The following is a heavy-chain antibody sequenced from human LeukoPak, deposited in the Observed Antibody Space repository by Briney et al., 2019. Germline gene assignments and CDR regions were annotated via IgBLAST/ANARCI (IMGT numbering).Heavy chain of an antibody. V-gene: IGHV3-21*01. CDR2: ISSSSPYI. Sequence: GGSLRLSCAASGFTFSDYSMNWVRQAPGKGLEWVASISSSSPYIYYTDSVKGRFTISRDNAKNSLYLQMNSLRAEDTAVYYCAELGITMIGGVWGKGTTVTISS. J-gene: IGHJ6*04. CDR1: GFTFSDYS. D-gene: IGHD3-10*02. CDR3: AELGITMIGGV.